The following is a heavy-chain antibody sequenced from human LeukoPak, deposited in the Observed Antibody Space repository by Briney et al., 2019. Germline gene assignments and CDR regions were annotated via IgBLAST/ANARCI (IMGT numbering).Heavy chain of an antibody. J-gene: IGHJ5*02. D-gene: IGHD3-9*01. CDR1: GYTFTSYG. CDR3: AKDWHILTGRNCFDP. V-gene: IGHV1-18*01. CDR2: VTSYNGDT. Sequence: ASVKVSCKASGYTFTSYGISWVRQAPRQGLEWMGWVTSYNGDTNYAQKFHGRVTMTTDTSTSTAYMELRSLRFDDTAIYYCAKDWHILTGRNCFDPWGQGTLVTVSS.